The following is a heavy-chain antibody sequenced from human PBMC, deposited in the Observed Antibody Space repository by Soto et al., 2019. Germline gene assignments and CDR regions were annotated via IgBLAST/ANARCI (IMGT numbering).Heavy chain of an antibody. CDR3: ARVTGTHYYYYMDV. D-gene: IGHD1-20*01. Sequence: PGGSLRLSCAASGFTFSDYYMSWIRQAPGKGLEWVSYISSSGSTIYYADSVEGRFTISRDNAKNSLYLQMNSLRAEDTAVYYCARVTGTHYYYYMDVWGKGTTVTVSS. CDR2: ISSSGSTI. V-gene: IGHV3-11*01. J-gene: IGHJ6*03. CDR1: GFTFSDYY.